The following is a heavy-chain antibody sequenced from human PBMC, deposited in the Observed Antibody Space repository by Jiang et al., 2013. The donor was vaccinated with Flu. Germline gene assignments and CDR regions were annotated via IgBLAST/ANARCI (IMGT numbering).Heavy chain of an antibody. J-gene: IGHJ4*02. V-gene: IGHV3-74*01. CDR3: GRGGRGLADY. Sequence: QLVESGGGLVQPGGSLRLSCAVSGFTLGDYWMHWVRQFPGKGLVWVSRMNPEETTINYADSVKGRFTISRDNPKNTLYLQLNSLRVEDTAVYFCGRGGRGLADYWGQGTLVTV. CDR1: GFTLGDYW. CDR2: MNPEETTI. D-gene: IGHD6-19*01.